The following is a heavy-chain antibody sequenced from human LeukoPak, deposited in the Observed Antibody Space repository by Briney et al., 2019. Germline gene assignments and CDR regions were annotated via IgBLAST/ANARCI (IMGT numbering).Heavy chain of an antibody. CDR2: ISVSSNTI. D-gene: IGHD6-13*01. Sequence: GGSLRLSCAASGFIFSTYSMNWVRQAPGKGLEWISYISVSSNTIYHADSVRGRFTISRDNDKNSLYLQMNSLRAEDTAVYYCARERRYTNSWYSFDSWGQGTLVTVSS. V-gene: IGHV3-48*04. CDR3: ARERRYTNSWYSFDS. CDR1: GFIFSTYS. J-gene: IGHJ4*02.